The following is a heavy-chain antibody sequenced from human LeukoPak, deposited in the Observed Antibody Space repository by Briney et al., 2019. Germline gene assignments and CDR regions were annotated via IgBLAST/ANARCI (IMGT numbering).Heavy chain of an antibody. CDR1: GFTFSDYW. J-gene: IGHJ4*02. CDR2: IRAGGYDT. V-gene: IGHV3-23*01. Sequence: GGSLRLSCVASGFTFSDYWMSWVRQAPGKGLEWVSGIRAGGYDTYHADSVKGRFTISRNTSKNTLELQMNSLRVEDTAIYYCAKTRVTVIRGLLGPFDYWGQGALVTVSS. CDR3: AKTRVTVIRGLLGPFDY. D-gene: IGHD3-10*01.